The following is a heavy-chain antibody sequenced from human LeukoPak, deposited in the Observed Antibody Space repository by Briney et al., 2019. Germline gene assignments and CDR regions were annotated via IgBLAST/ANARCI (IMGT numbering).Heavy chain of an antibody. Sequence: RGSLRLSCAASGFTFDDYGMSWVRQAPGKGLEWVSSINWNGGSTGYADSLKGRFTISRDNAKNSLYLQMNSLRAEDTALYYCARDLETRGSYSVDYWGQGTLVTVSS. J-gene: IGHJ4*02. V-gene: IGHV3-20*04. CDR2: INWNGGST. D-gene: IGHD1-26*01. CDR1: GFTFDDYG. CDR3: ARDLETRGSYSVDY.